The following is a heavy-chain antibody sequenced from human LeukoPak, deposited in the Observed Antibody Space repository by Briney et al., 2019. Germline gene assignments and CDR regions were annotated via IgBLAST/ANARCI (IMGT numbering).Heavy chain of an antibody. V-gene: IGHV4-39*07. D-gene: IGHD2-2*01. CDR2: ISYSGSS. CDR1: GDSISSSTYC. Sequence: SETLSLTCAVSGDSISSSTYCWGWIRQPPGKGLEWIGTISYSGSSYYNPSLKSRVSISVDTSKNQFSLKLSSVTAADTAVYYCASTICISTSCYPGVVDYWGQGTLVTVSS. J-gene: IGHJ4*02. CDR3: ASTICISTSCYPGVVDY.